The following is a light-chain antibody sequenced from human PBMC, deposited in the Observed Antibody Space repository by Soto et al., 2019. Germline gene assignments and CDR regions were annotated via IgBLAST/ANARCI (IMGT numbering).Light chain of an antibody. Sequence: DIQMTQSPSALSASVGDRVTITCRASQSIGSWLAWYQQKPGKAPNLLIYKASSLESGVPFRFSGSESGTQFTLTISSLQPDDFATYYCQQYNTYPWTFGQGTKVEIK. CDR2: KAS. CDR3: QQYNTYPWT. J-gene: IGKJ1*01. CDR1: QSIGSW. V-gene: IGKV1-5*03.